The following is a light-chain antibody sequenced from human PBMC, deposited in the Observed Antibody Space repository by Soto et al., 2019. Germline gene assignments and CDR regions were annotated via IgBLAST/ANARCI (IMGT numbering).Light chain of an antibody. J-gene: IGLJ2*01. CDR2: DDS. CDR1: NIGSKS. CDR3: QVWDSSSDPREV. Sequence: SYELTQPPSVSVAPGQTARITCGGNNIGSKSVHWYQQKPGQAPVLVVYDDSDRPSGIPGRFSGSNSGNTATLTISRVEAGDEADYYCQVWDSSSDPREVFGGGTKLTVL. V-gene: IGLV3-21*02.